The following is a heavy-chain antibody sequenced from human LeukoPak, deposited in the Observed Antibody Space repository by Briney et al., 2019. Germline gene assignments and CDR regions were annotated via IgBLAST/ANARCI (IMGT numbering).Heavy chain of an antibody. CDR3: ASLYYYDSSDYPDDAFDI. J-gene: IGHJ3*02. V-gene: IGHV4-59*01. CDR1: GGSISSYY. Sequence: SETLSLTCTVSGGSISSYYWSWIRQPPGKGLEWIGYIYYSGSTNYNPSLKSRVTISVDTSKNQFSLKLSSVTAADTAVYYCASLYYYDSSDYPDDAFDIWGQGTMVTVSS. CDR2: IYYSGST. D-gene: IGHD3-22*01.